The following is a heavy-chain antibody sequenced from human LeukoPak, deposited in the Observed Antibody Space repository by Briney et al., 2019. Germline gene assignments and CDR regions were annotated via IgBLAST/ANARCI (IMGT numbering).Heavy chain of an antibody. CDR2: IYYSGST. CDR3: ARHREMATVYNWFDP. CDR1: GGSISSSSYY. Sequence: SETLSLTCTVSGGSISSSSYYWGWIRQPPGTGLEWIGSIYYSGSTYYNPSLKSRVTISVDTSKNQFSLKLSSVTAADTAVYYCARHREMATVYNWFDPWGQGTLVTVSS. V-gene: IGHV4-39*01. J-gene: IGHJ5*02. D-gene: IGHD5-24*01.